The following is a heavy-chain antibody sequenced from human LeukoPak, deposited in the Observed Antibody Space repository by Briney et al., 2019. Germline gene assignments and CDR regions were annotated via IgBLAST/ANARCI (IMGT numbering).Heavy chain of an antibody. D-gene: IGHD4-23*01. J-gene: IGHJ4*02. Sequence: GRSLRLSRAASVFTFSSYSINGVRQAPGKGLEWASSISGSSDYIYYAASVKGRFTTSRDNAKNSLYLQMNSLRAEDTAVYYCARDDYGGNDYFDYWGRGTLVTVSS. CDR3: ARDDYGGNDYFDY. CDR1: VFTFSSYS. CDR2: ISGSSDYI. V-gene: IGHV3-21*01.